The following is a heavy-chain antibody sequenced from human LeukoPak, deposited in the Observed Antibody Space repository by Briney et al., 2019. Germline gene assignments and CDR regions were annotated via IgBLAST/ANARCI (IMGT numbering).Heavy chain of an antibody. CDR3: ARDRGHAYFFDY. D-gene: IGHD2-2*01. J-gene: IGHJ4*02. Sequence: PGGSLRLSCAASEFTFSTYGMHWVRQAPGKGLEWVALISYDGTHKYYADSVKGRFTVSRDNAKNTVYLQMNSLRAEDTAVYYCARDRGHAYFFDYWGQGALVTVSS. CDR2: ISYDGTHK. V-gene: IGHV3-33*05. CDR1: EFTFSTYG.